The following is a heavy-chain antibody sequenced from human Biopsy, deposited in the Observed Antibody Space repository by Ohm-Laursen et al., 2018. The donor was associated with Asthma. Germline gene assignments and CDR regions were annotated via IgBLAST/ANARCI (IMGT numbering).Heavy chain of an antibody. CDR3: ARAYGGNFFSGAFDI. CDR2: VSSDGHNK. D-gene: IGHD4-23*01. V-gene: IGHV3-33*01. J-gene: IGHJ3*02. CDR1: GFVFSQCG. Sequence: SLRLSCTASGFVFSQCGMHWVRQGPGKGLEWVALVSSDGHNKYYEDSVKGRVTISRDISKNTLSLQMNSLRAEDTAVYYCARAYGGNFFSGAFDIWGRGTMVTVSS.